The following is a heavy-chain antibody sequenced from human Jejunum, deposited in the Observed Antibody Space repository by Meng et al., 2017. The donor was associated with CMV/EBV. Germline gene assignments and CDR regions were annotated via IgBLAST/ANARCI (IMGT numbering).Heavy chain of an antibody. Sequence: GFPFDDYAMHWVRQAPGKGLEWVSGINWNSGSIVYADSVKGRFTISRDNAKNSLYLQMNSLRPEDMAFYYCAKGMGPYDFWSGPDYWGQGTLVTVSS. CDR3: AKGMGPYDFWSGPDY. D-gene: IGHD3-3*01. J-gene: IGHJ4*02. CDR2: INWNSGSI. CDR1: GFPFDDYA. V-gene: IGHV3-9*03.